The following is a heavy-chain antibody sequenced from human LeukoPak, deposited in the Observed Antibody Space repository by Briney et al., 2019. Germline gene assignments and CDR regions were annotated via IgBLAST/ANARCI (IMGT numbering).Heavy chain of an antibody. D-gene: IGHD3-3*01. CDR2: ISGSGGST. CDR3: AKSDDFWSGSYPNWFDP. J-gene: IGHJ5*02. Sequence: PGGSLRLSCAASGFTFSSYAMSWVRQAPGKGLEWVSAISGSGGSTYYADSVKGRFTISRDNSKNTLYLQMNSLRAEDTAVYYCAKSDDFWSGSYPNWFDPWGQGTLVTVSS. CDR1: GFTFSSYA. V-gene: IGHV3-23*01.